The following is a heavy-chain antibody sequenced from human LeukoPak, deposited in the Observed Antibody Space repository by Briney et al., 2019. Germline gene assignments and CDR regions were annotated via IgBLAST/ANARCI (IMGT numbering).Heavy chain of an antibody. V-gene: IGHV4-34*01. D-gene: IGHD3-10*01. CDR2: INHSGST. CDR3: ARRRMVRGVILPNWFDP. CDR1: GGSFSGYY. J-gene: IGHJ5*02. Sequence: SETLSLTCAVYGGSFSGYYWSWIRQPPGKGLEWIGEINHSGSTNYNPSLKSRVTISVDTSKNQFSLKLSSVTAADTAVYYCARRRMVRGVILPNWFDPWGQGTLATVSS.